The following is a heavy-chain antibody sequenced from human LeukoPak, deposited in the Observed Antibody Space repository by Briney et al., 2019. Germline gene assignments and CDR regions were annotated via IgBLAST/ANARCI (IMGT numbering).Heavy chain of an antibody. V-gene: IGHV1-2*04. CDR2: INPNSGGT. Sequence: ASVKVSCKAYGYTFTGYYMHWVRQAPGQGLEWMGRINPNSGGTNYAQKFQGWVTMTRDTSINQAHMELSRLRSDDTAVYYCARGYCSGGSCFPVDYWGQGTLVTVSS. CDR3: ARGYCSGGSCFPVDY. D-gene: IGHD2-15*01. CDR1: GYTFTGYY. J-gene: IGHJ4*02.